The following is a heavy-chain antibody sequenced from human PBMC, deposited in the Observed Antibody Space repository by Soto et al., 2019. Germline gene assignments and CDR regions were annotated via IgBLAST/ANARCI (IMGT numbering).Heavy chain of an antibody. V-gene: IGHV3-23*01. CDR2: ISGNGGST. CDR3: ATDTYTNTFNWFDP. J-gene: IGHJ5*02. CDR1: GFFFSSYA. Sequence: GGSLRLSCAASGFFFSSYAMSWVRQAPGKGLEWVSSISGNGGSTYYADSVKGRFTISRDNSKNTQYLQMDSLRAEDTAVYYCATDTYTNTFNWFDPWGQGTLVPVSP. D-gene: IGHD2-2*02.